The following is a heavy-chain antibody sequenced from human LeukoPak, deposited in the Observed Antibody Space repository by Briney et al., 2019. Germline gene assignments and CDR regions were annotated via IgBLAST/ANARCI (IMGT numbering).Heavy chain of an antibody. Sequence: GASVKVSCKASGYTFTEYYMHWERQAPGQGLEWMGRINPYSGDTNYAQKFQGRVTMTRDTSISTAYIELSSLRSDDTAVYYCARVISGSYSSGDYWGQGTLVTVSS. D-gene: IGHD1-26*01. V-gene: IGHV1-2*06. CDR3: ARVISGSYSSGDY. CDR2: INPYSGDT. CDR1: GYTFTEYY. J-gene: IGHJ4*02.